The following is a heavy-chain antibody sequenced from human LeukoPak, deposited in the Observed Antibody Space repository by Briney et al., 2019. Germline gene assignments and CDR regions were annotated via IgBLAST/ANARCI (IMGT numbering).Heavy chain of an antibody. CDR3: AKDPSTVTPGGNRQDFDY. D-gene: IGHD4-17*01. CDR1: GFTFSSYG. V-gene: IGHV3-30*02. CDR2: IRYDGSNK. Sequence: PGGSLRLSCAASGFTFSSYGMHWVRQAPGKGLEWVAFIRYDGSNKYYADSVKGRFTISRDNSKNTLYLQVNSLRAEDTAVYYCAKDPSTVTPGGNRQDFDYWGQGTLVTVSS. J-gene: IGHJ4*02.